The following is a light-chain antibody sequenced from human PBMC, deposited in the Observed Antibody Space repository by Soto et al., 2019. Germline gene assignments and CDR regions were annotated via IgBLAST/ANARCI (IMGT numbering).Light chain of an antibody. V-gene: IGKV3-20*01. CDR3: QQYGSSLYT. CDR2: GAS. CDR1: QSVSSSY. J-gene: IGKJ2*01. Sequence: EIVLTQSPGTLSLSPGERATLSCRASQSVSSSYLAWYQQKPGQAPRLLIYGASSRATGIPDRFSGSGSGTDFTLTISRLEPEDFEVYYCQQYGSSLYTFGQGTKLEIK.